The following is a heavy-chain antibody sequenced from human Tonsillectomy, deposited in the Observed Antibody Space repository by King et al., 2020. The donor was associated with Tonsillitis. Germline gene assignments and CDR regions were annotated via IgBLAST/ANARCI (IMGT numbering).Heavy chain of an antibody. CDR1: GFTFSNYD. V-gene: IGHV3-13*01. D-gene: IGHD3-22*01. CDR3: ARAEDSSGYYFPGYGFDI. J-gene: IGHJ3*02. Sequence: DVQLVESGGGLVQPGGSLRLSCAASGFTFSNYDMHWVRQATGKGLEWVSGIGTGGDTYYPGSVKGRFTISRENVKNSLYLQMNSLRAGDTAVYYCARAEDSSGYYFPGYGFDIWGQGTMVTVSS. CDR2: IGTGGDT.